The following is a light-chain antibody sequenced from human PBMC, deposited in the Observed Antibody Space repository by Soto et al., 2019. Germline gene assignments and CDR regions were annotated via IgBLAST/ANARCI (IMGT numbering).Light chain of an antibody. CDR2: DIF. J-gene: IGKJ1*01. Sequence: EIVMTQSPATLSVSPGERATLSCRASQSVSSDLACYQQKPGQAPRLVIYDIFTRATGVPTRISGSGSGTEFTLTISSLQSEDFATYYCQEYNSWRGEWTFGQGTKVDIK. CDR1: QSVSSD. V-gene: IGKV3D-15*01. CDR3: QEYNSWRGEWT.